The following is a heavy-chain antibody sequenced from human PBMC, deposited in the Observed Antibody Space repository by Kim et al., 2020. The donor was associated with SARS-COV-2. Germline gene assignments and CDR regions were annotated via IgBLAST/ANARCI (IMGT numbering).Heavy chain of an antibody. J-gene: IGHJ2*01. CDR2: ISHTSGRP. D-gene: IGHD3-10*02. Sequence: GGSLRLSCAASGFTFDNFVMTWVRQAPGKGLEWVSSISHTSGRPHYADAVKGRFTVSRDNSKNTVSLHMSSLTVEDTARYFCAKADRKTNLTMLGGLW. CDR3: AKADRKTNLTMLGGL. V-gene: IGHV3-23*01. CDR1: GFTFDNFV.